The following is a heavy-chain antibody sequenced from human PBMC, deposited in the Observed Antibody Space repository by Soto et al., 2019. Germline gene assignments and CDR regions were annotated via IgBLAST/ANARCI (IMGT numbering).Heavy chain of an antibody. CDR2: INSDGSRT. J-gene: IGHJ4*02. Sequence: EVQLVESGGGLVQPGGSLRLSCAASGFTFSTYWMHWVRQAPGKGLVWLSHINSDGSRTTYADSVKGRFTMSRDNAKNTLYLQMNSLRAEDTAVYYCARDLRTAVVTVPFDYWGQGTLVTVSS. D-gene: IGHD3-22*01. V-gene: IGHV3-74*01. CDR3: ARDLRTAVVTVPFDY. CDR1: GFTFSTYW.